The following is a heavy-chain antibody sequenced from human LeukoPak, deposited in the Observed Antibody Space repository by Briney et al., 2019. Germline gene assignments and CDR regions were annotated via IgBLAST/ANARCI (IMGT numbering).Heavy chain of an antibody. Sequence: SETLSLACTVSGGSISSYYWSWIRQPPGKGLELVGFIYYSGSTKYNPSLKSRVTISAATSKTQFSLRLSYATAADTAVYYCARIRRPHWYLDLWGRGTLVTVSS. CDR1: GGSISSYY. J-gene: IGHJ2*01. D-gene: IGHD3-3*01. V-gene: IGHV4-59*08. CDR2: IYYSGST. CDR3: ARIRRPHWYLDL.